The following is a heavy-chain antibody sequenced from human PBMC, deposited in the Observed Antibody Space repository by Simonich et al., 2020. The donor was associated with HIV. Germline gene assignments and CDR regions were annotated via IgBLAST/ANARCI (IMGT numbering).Heavy chain of an antibody. J-gene: IGHJ3*02. CDR1: GDTFTDYY. CDR2: SSPTNGGT. D-gene: IGHD1-26*01. CDR3: ATHGPGSYSSALDI. Sequence: QVQMVQSGAEGKKPGASVKVSGKASGDTFTDYYMHWVRQAPGQGLGWIVRSSPTNGGTAYPQKVQVRVPMTRDTSIITVYMELSRLRSDATAIYYCATHGPGSYSSALDIWGQGTMVTVSS. V-gene: IGHV1-2*06.